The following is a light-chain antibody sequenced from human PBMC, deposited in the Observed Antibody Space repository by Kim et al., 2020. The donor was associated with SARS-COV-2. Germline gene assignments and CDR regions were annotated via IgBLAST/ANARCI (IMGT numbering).Light chain of an antibody. CDR1: RSVSSSY. Sequence: PGESATLSCRASRSVSSSYLAWYQQKPGQAPRLRIYGASNRATGIPDRISGSGSGTDFSLTISRLEPEDFAVYYCQQYGASPWTFGQGTKVDIK. CDR3: QQYGASPWT. CDR2: GAS. J-gene: IGKJ1*01. V-gene: IGKV3-20*01.